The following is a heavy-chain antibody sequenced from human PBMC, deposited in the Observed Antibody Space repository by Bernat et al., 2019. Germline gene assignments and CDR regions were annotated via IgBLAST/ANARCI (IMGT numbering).Heavy chain of an antibody. CDR2: ITTHNGNT. D-gene: IGHD4-17*01. CDR1: GYTFTSYT. J-gene: IGHJ4*02. V-gene: IGHV1-18*04. Sequence: QVQLVQSGAEVKKPGASVTVSCKASGYTFTSYTITWVRQAPGQWPEWMGGITTHNGNTNYARSLQGRVTLTTDTSTATAYMELRSLRFDDTAIYYCTRDPGAATFDSWGQGTLVIVSS. CDR3: TRDPGAATFDS.